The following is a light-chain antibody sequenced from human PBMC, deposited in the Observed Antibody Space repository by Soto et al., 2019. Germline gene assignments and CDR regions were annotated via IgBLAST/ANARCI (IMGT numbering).Light chain of an antibody. CDR2: KAS. J-gene: IGKJ1*01. CDR3: QQSKWGT. Sequence: DIQMTQSPSTLSASVGDRVTITCRASQSISSWLAWYQQKPGKAPKLLIYKASSLESGVPSRFSGSGSGTEFTLTISSLQPDDFATYYCQQSKWGTFGQGTKVEIK. CDR1: QSISSW. V-gene: IGKV1-5*03.